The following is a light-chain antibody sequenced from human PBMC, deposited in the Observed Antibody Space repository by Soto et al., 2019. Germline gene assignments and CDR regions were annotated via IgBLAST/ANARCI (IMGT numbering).Light chain of an antibody. J-gene: IGKJ1*01. CDR1: QSVSSSY. CDR3: QQYGSAPPWT. CDR2: GAS. Sequence: EIVLTQSPGTLSLSPGERATLSCRASQSVSSSYLAWYQQKPGQAPRLLIYGASNRATGIPDRFSGSGSGTDFTLTISRLEPEDFAMYYCQQYGSAPPWTFGQGTKVDIK. V-gene: IGKV3-20*01.